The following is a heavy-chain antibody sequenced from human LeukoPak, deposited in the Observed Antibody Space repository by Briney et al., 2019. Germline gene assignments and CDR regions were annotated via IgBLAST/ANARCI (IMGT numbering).Heavy chain of an antibody. Sequence: ASVKVSCKASGYTFNTYAISWVRQAPGQGLEWMGWISTYNGDTKYAQKFQGRVTMTTDTSTSTAYMELRSLRSDDTAVYYCARDPSNTSGWYIYFDYWGQGTLVTVSS. V-gene: IGHV1-18*01. D-gene: IGHD6-19*01. J-gene: IGHJ4*02. CDR2: ISTYNGDT. CDR3: ARDPSNTSGWYIYFDY. CDR1: GYTFNTYA.